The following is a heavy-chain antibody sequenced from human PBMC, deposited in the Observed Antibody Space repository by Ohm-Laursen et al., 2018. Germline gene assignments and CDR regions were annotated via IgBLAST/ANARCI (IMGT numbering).Heavy chain of an antibody. CDR1: GFTFGGYS. V-gene: IGHV3-48*01. CDR3: ARSRGSYYFDY. J-gene: IGHJ4*02. D-gene: IGHD3-22*01. Sequence: GSLRLSCAASGFTFGGYSMSWVRQAPGKGLEWISYITTSSSAIYYADSVRGRFTISRDNGKSSLYLHMNSLRAEDTAIYYCARSRGSYYFDYWGQGTLVTVSS. CDR2: ITTSSSAI.